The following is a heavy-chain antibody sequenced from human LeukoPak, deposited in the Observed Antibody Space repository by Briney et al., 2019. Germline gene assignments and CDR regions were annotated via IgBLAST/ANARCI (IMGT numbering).Heavy chain of an antibody. Sequence: GGSPRLSCAASGFTFSSYGMHWVRQAPDKGLEWVAVIWYDGSNQYYADSVKGRFTISRDNSKNTLYLQMNSLRAEDTAVYYCAREIGEIYDSSGYRDYWGQGTLVTVSS. J-gene: IGHJ4*02. CDR2: IWYDGSNQ. D-gene: IGHD3-22*01. CDR1: GFTFSSYG. V-gene: IGHV3-33*01. CDR3: AREIGEIYDSSGYRDY.